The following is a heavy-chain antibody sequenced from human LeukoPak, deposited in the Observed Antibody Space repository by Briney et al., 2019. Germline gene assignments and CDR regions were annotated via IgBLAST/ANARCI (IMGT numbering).Heavy chain of an antibody. D-gene: IGHD5-24*01. J-gene: IGHJ4*02. V-gene: IGHV4-59*01. CDR1: NGPISDYY. Sequence: SETLFLTCTVSNGPISDYYWSWIRQPPGKGLEWIGYIFYSGSTNYSPSLRSRVTLSVDTSKNHFSLRLTSLTTADTAVYYCARHRRRWLQLAAFDYWGQGTLVTVSS. CDR2: IFYSGST. CDR3: ARHRRRWLQLAAFDY.